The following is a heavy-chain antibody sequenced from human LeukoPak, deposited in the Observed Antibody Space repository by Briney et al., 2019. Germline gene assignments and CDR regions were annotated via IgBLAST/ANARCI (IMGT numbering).Heavy chain of an antibody. D-gene: IGHD3-22*01. CDR1: GYTFTGYY. CDR3: AREYYDSSGYYSRAFDI. CDR2: INPNSGGT. Sequence: RASVKVSCKASGYTFTGYYMHWVRQAPGQGLEWMGWINPNSGGTNYAQKFQGRVTMTRDTSISTAYMELSRLRSDDTAVYYCAREYYDSSGYYSRAFDIWGQGTMVTVSS. V-gene: IGHV1-2*02. J-gene: IGHJ3*02.